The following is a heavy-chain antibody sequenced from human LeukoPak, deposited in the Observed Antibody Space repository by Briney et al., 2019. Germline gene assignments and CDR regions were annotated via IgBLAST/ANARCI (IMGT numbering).Heavy chain of an antibody. CDR3: ARDPLPKYYYDSSGYYDY. J-gene: IGHJ4*02. D-gene: IGHD3-22*01. CDR1: GGTFSSYA. CDR2: IIPIFGTA. V-gene: IGHV1-69*05. Sequence: ASVKVSCKASGGTFSSYAIRWVRQAPGQGLEWMGRIIPIFGTANYAQKFQGRVTITTDESTSTAYMELSSLRSEDTAVYCCARDPLPKYYYDSSGYYDYWGQGTLVTVSS.